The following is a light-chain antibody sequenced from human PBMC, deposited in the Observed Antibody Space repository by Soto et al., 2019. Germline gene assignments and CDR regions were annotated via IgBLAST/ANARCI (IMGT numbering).Light chain of an antibody. Sequence: QSALTQPASVSGSPGQSITISCTGTSSDIGTYNYVSWYQQHPGKVPKLMIYEVSNRLSGVSNRFSGSKSGNTASLAISGLQAEDEADYYCSSYTTSSTQVFGGGTKLTVL. CDR3: SSYTTSSTQV. CDR2: EVS. J-gene: IGLJ3*02. V-gene: IGLV2-14*01. CDR1: SSDIGTYNY.